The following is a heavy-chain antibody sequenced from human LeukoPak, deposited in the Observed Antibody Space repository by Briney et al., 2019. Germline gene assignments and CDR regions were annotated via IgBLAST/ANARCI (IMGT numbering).Heavy chain of an antibody. V-gene: IGHV3-23*01. CDR2: IRCSGGGT. CDR1: AFTFNSYA. J-gene: IGHJ4*02. D-gene: IGHD6-19*01. Sequence: GGSLRLSCAASAFTFNSYAISWARQAPGKGLEWVSAIRCSGGGTYSAGSVEGRFPISRDNSKNTLYLQMKSLRNKDTALYFCAKAGIGVVGYFDYWGQGTLVTVSS. CDR3: AKAGIGVVGYFDY.